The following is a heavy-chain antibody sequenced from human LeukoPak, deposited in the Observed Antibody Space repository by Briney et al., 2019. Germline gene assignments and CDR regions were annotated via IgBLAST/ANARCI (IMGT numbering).Heavy chain of an antibody. J-gene: IGHJ4*02. D-gene: IGHD1-1*01. CDR1: GDSISSARNY. CDR3: ARHLSGTTMAHYFDF. Sequence: SETLSLTCTASGDSISSARNYWGWIRQSPGKGLEWLASIYSSGTTQSNPSLKSRVSISIDTSKNQFSLKLYSVTASDAAIYYCARHLSGTTMAHYFDFWGQGTLVTVSS. CDR2: IYSSGTT. V-gene: IGHV4-39*01.